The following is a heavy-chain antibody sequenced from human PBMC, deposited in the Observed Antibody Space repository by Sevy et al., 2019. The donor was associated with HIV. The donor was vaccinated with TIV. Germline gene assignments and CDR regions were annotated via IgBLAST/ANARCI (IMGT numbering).Heavy chain of an antibody. CDR3: ARDLASTTLDY. J-gene: IGHJ4*02. Sequence: GGSLRLSCAASGFTFSSYGMHWVRQAPGKGLEWVAVIWYDGSNKYYVDSVKGRFTISRDNSKNTLYLQMNSLRAEDTAVYYCARDLASTTLDYWGQGTLVTVSS. CDR1: GFTFSSYG. D-gene: IGHD1-26*01. V-gene: IGHV3-33*01. CDR2: IWYDGSNK.